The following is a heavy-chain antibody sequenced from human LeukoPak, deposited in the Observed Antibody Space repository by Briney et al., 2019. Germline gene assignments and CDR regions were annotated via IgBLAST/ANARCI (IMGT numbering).Heavy chain of an antibody. Sequence: GASVKVSCKASGYTFTSYDINWVRQATGQGLERMGWMNPNSGNTGYAQKFQGRVTMTRNTSISTAYMELSSLRSEDTAVYYCARVGPFAAVSIVATIVTYYYYGMDVWGQGTTVTVSS. CDR1: GYTFTSYD. V-gene: IGHV1-8*01. CDR3: ARVGPFAAVSIVATIVTYYYYGMDV. D-gene: IGHD5-12*01. J-gene: IGHJ6*02. CDR2: MNPNSGNT.